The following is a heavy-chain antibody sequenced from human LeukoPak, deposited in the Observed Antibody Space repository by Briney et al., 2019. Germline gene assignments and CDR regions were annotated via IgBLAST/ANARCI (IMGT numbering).Heavy chain of an antibody. Sequence: ASVKVSCKASGYTFTSYAMNWVRQAPGQGLEWMGWINTNTGNPTYAQGFTGRFVFSLDTSVSTAYLQISSLKAEDTAVYYCXRDVXXXVLRYFDWFGGSCNYFDYWGQGTLVTVSS. CDR3: XRDVXXXVLRYFDWFGGSCNYFDY. J-gene: IGHJ4*02. CDR2: INTNTGNP. D-gene: IGHD3-9*01. CDR1: GYTFTSYA. V-gene: IGHV7-4-1*02.